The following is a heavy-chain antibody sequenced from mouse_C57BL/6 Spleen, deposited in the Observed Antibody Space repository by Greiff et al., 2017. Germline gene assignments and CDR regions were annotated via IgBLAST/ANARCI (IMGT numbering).Heavy chain of an antibody. V-gene: IGHV1-52*01. J-gene: IGHJ2*01. CDR1: GYTFTSYW. Sequence: QVQLQQSGAELVRPGSSVKLSCKASGYTFTSYWMHWVKQRPIQGLEWIGNIDPSDSETHYNQKFKDKATLTVDKSSSTAYMQLSSLTSEDSAVYYCAREGHDYYGSSYYFDYWGQGTTLTVSS. CDR3: AREGHDYYGSSYYFDY. CDR2: IDPSDSET. D-gene: IGHD1-1*01.